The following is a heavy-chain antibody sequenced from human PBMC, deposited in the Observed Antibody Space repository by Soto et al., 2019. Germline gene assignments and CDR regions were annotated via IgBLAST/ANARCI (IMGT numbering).Heavy chain of an antibody. D-gene: IGHD3-22*01. CDR3: ARAAYYYDSSGYYYGNDAFDI. Sequence: ASVKVSCKASGYTFTSYYMHWVRRAPGQGLEWMGIINPSGGSTSYAQKFQGRVTMTRDTSTSTVYMELSSLRSEDTAVYYCARAAYYYDSSGYYYGNDAFDIWGQGTMVTVSS. J-gene: IGHJ3*02. V-gene: IGHV1-46*01. CDR2: INPSGGST. CDR1: GYTFTSYY.